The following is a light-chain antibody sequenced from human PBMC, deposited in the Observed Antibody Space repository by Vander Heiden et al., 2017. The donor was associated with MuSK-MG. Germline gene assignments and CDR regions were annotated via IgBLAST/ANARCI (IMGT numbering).Light chain of an antibody. J-gene: IGKJ4*01. CDR2: RAS. CDR1: QNITDY. Sequence: DIQMTQSPSSLSASVGDRVTITCRASQNITDYLNWYQQEEGKAPKLLIYRASSLHSGVPSRFSGSGSGTHFSLTISSLQAEDFATYYCQQSDFTPLTFGGGTKVDIK. V-gene: IGKV1-39*01. CDR3: QQSDFTPLT.